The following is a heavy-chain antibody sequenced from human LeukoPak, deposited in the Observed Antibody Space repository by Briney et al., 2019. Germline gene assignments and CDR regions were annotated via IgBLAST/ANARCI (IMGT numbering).Heavy chain of an antibody. J-gene: IGHJ6*02. V-gene: IGHV4-59*11. Sequence: SETLSLTCTVSGAGGSISSHYWSWIRQPPGKGLEWLGYVYFNGATSYSPSLKSRVTISVDTSTNQFYLRLNSVTAADTAVYYCARGRQAVDISSYTGTDVWGQGTTVTVSS. CDR3: ARGRQAVDISSYTGTDV. D-gene: IGHD1-14*01. CDR1: GAGGSISSHY. CDR2: VYFNGAT.